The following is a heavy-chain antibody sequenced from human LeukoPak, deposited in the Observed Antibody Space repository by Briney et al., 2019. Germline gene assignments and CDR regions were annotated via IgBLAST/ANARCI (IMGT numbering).Heavy chain of an antibody. V-gene: IGHV4-34*01. CDR2: INHSGST. D-gene: IGHD4-23*01. Sequence: PSETLSLTCAVYGGSFSGYYWSWIRQPPGKGLEWIGEINHSGSTNYNPSLKSRVTISVDTSKNQFSLKLSSVTAADTAVYYCARDHTVVNDYYFDYWGQGTLVTVSS. CDR3: ARDHTVVNDYYFDY. CDR1: GGSFSGYY. J-gene: IGHJ4*02.